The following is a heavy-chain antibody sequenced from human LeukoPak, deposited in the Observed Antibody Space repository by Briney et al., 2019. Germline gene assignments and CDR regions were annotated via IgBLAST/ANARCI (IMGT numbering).Heavy chain of an antibody. J-gene: IGHJ4*02. CDR2: ISSSGSTI. CDR3: ARVNNWNDVPFFVY. D-gene: IGHD1-20*01. CDR1: GFTFSDYY. V-gene: IGHV3-11*01. Sequence: GGSLSLSCAASGFTFSDYYMSWIRQAPGKGLEWVSYISSSGSTIYYTDSVKGRFTISRDNAKNSLYLQMNGLKAEDTAVYYCARVNNWNDVPFFVYWGQGTLVTVSS.